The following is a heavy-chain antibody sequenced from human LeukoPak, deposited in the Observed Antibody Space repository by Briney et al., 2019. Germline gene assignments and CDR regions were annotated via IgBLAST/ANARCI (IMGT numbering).Heavy chain of an antibody. V-gene: IGHV3-23*01. CDR2: ISGSGGST. CDR3: AKDAWTYGDYIDY. Sequence: PGGSLRLSCAASGFTFSNYAMSWVRQASGKGLEWASAISGSGGSTYYADSVKGRFTISRDNSKNTLYLQMNSLRAEDTAVYYCAKDAWTYGDYIDYWGQGTLVTVSS. CDR1: GFTFSNYA. D-gene: IGHD4-17*01. J-gene: IGHJ4*02.